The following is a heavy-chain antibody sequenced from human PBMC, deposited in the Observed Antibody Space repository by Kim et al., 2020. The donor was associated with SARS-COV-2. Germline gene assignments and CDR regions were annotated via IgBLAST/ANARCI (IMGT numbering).Heavy chain of an antibody. D-gene: IGHD2-2*01. CDR2: ISYDGSNK. J-gene: IGHJ6*01. V-gene: IGHV3-30*04. Sequence: GGSLRLSCAASGFTFSSYAMHWVRQAPGKGLEWVAVISYDGSNKYYADSVKCRFTISRDNSKNTLYLQMNSLRAEDTAVYYCARTTRDSTSCCPLCYYYYNGMDVWAQGTAGTVS. CDR3: ARTTRDSTSCCPLCYYYYNGMDV. CDR1: GFTFSSYA.